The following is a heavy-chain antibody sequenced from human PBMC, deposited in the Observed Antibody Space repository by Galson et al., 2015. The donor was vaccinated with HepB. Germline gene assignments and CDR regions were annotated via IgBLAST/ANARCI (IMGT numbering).Heavy chain of an antibody. Sequence: SLRLSCAASGFTFSNYWMHWARQAPGKGLVWVSRINTDGSYTRYADSVKGRFTISRDNTKNTLYLQMNSLRAEDTAVYYCARQIVGAADFDCWGQGTLVTVSS. V-gene: IGHV3-74*01. CDR2: INTDGSYT. J-gene: IGHJ4*02. D-gene: IGHD2-15*01. CDR1: GFTFSNYW. CDR3: ARQIVGAADFDC.